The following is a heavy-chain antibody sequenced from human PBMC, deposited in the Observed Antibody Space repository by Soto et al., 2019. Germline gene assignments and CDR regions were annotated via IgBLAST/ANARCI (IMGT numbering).Heavy chain of an antibody. Sequence: GGSLRLSCAGSGLTFRNDWLSWVRQAPGKGLEWVANINQDGSERYYVDSVRGRFTISRDNVENSLYLQLNSLRPEDTAVYYYAVYGYGVSAAAYWGQGTLVTVSS. CDR2: INQDGSER. D-gene: IGHD4-17*01. J-gene: IGHJ4*02. V-gene: IGHV3-7*03. CDR1: GLTFRNDW. CDR3: AVYGYGVSAAAY.